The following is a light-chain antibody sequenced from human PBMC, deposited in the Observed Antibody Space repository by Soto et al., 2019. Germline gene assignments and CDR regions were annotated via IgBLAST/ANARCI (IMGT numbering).Light chain of an antibody. CDR2: EGR. CDR3: CSYAGSRTLV. J-gene: IGLJ2*01. V-gene: IGLV2-23*01. CDR1: SSDIGSYNL. Sequence: QSALTQPASVSGSPGQSITISSTGTSSDIGSYNLVSWYQQYPGKAPKLMIYEGRKRPSGVSNRFSGSKSGNTASLTISGLQAEDEADYYCCSYAGSRTLVFGGGTKLTVL.